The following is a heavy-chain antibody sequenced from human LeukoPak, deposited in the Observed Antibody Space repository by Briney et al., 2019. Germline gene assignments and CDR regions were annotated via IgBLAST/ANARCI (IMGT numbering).Heavy chain of an antibody. V-gene: IGHV3-64*01. J-gene: IGHJ4*02. CDR2: ITTNGGNT. Sequence: PGGSLRLSCAASGFTFSNYPMHWVRRAPGKGLEYVSAITTNGGNTYYASSVQGRFTISRDNSKNTLYLQMGSLRPEDMAVYYWARGGGGYYDYWGQGTLVTVSS. CDR1: GFTFSNYP. D-gene: IGHD3-22*01. CDR3: ARGGGGYYDY.